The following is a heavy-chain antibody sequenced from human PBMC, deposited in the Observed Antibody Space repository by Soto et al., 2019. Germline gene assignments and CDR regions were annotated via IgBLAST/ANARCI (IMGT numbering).Heavy chain of an antibody. D-gene: IGHD1-26*01. V-gene: IGHV3-33*01. Sequence: QVQLVESGGGVVQPGRSLRLSCAASGFTFSSYGMHWVRQAPGKGLEWVAVIWYDGSNKYYADSVKGRFTISRDNSKNTLYLQMSSLRAEDTAVYYCARDHDMGANAFDIWGQGTMVTVSS. CDR1: GFTFSSYG. CDR3: ARDHDMGANAFDI. J-gene: IGHJ3*02. CDR2: IWYDGSNK.